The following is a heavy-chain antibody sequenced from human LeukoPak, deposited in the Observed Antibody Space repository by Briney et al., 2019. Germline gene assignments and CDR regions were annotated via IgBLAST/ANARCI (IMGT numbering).Heavy chain of an antibody. V-gene: IGHV3-21*05. Sequence: GGSLRLSCTASGFTFSSYAMNWVRQAPGKGLEWVSYISSSSSYTNYADSVKGRFTISRDNAKNSLYLQMNSLRAEDTAVYYCARVGDSYGYLFGYWGQGTLVTVSS. D-gene: IGHD5-18*01. CDR1: GFTFSSYA. J-gene: IGHJ4*02. CDR3: ARVGDSYGYLFGY. CDR2: ISSSSSYT.